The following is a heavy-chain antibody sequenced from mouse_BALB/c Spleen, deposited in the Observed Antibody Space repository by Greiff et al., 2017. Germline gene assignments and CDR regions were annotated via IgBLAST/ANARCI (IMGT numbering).Heavy chain of an antibody. D-gene: IGHD2-14*01. CDR1: GFTFSDYY. J-gene: IGHJ4*01. Sequence: EVKLQESGGGLVKPGGSLKLSCAASGFTFSDYYMYWVRQTPEKRLEWVATISDGGSYTYYPDSVKGRFTISRDNAKNNLYLQMSSLKSEDTAMYYCARGDRYDGYYAMDYWGQGTSVTVSS. V-gene: IGHV5-4*02. CDR2: ISDGGSYT. CDR3: ARGDRYDGYYAMDY.